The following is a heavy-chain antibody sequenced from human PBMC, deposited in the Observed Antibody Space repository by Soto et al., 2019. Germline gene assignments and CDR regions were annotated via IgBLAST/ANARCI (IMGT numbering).Heavy chain of an antibody. CDR3: AIDLNIAVAGTPLQFAY. Sequence: QVQLVQSGAEVKKPGASVKVSCKASGYTFTSYGISWVRQAPGQGLEWMGWISAYNGNTNYAQKLQGRVTMTTDTYTSTAYMELRSLRSDDTAVYYCAIDLNIAVAGTPLQFAYWGQGTLVTVSS. CDR2: ISAYNGNT. D-gene: IGHD6-19*01. CDR1: GYTFTSYG. J-gene: IGHJ4*02. V-gene: IGHV1-18*01.